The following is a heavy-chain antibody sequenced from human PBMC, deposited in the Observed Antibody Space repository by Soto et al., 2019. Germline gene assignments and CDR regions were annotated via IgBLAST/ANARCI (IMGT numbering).Heavy chain of an antibody. D-gene: IGHD6-19*01. Sequence: SDTLSLTCAVYSWSFTGYYWRWIRQPPGKGLEWIGEINHSGSTNYNTSFESRVTISVDTSKNQFSLKLNSVTAADTAVYYCARGGGSGWYVDYWGQGSLVTVS. V-gene: IGHV4-34*01. CDR3: ARGGGSGWYVDY. J-gene: IGHJ4*02. CDR2: INHSGST. CDR1: SWSFTGYY.